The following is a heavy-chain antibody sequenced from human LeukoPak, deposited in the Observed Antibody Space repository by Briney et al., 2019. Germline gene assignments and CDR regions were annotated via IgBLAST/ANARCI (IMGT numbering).Heavy chain of an antibody. V-gene: IGHV4-59*01. CDR3: ARGQRSYFRAVDD. CDR2: IHYSVST. Sequence: SETLSLTCTVSGVAIRTYYWSWIRQPPGKGVEWIGYIHYSVSTNYNPSLKGRVTMSMDTSKNQFSLRLSSLTAADTAVYYCARGQRSYFRAVDDWGQGTLVTVSS. J-gene: IGHJ4*02. CDR1: GVAIRTYY. D-gene: IGHD1-26*01.